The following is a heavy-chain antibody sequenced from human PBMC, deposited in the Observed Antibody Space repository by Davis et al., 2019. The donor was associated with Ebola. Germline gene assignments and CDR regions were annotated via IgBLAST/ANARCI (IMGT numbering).Heavy chain of an antibody. CDR2: IYSGGST. V-gene: IGHV3-53*01. D-gene: IGHD3-10*01. CDR1: GFTVSSNY. CDR3: AGTRGKGLWFT. J-gene: IGHJ5*02. Sequence: PGGSLRLSCAASGFTVSSNYMSWVRQAPGKGLEWVSVIYSGGSTYYADSVKGRFTISRDNAKNSLYLQMNSLRAEDTAVYYCAGTRGKGLWFTWGQGTLVTVSS.